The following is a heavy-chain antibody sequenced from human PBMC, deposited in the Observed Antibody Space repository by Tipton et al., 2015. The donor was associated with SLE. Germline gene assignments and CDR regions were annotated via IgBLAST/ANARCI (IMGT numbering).Heavy chain of an antibody. CDR2: IYYRGNT. J-gene: IGHJ5*02. CDR1: GGSISSHY. V-gene: IGHV4-59*11. Sequence: LSLTCTVSGGSISSHYWSWFRQPPGKGLEWVGYIYYRGNTKYNPSLKSRVTISLDTSRTQFSLKLSSVTAADTAVYYCARDGRGYCDNSGCSEYHWFDPWGQGTLVTVSS. CDR3: ARDGRGYCDNSGCSEYHWFDP. D-gene: IGHD2-15*01.